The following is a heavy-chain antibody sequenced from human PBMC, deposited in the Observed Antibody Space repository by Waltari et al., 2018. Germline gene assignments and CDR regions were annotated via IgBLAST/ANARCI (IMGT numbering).Heavy chain of an antibody. CDR3: ARVGNYFDSSGYSLDAFDI. J-gene: IGHJ3*02. Sequence: EVQLVESGGGLVQPGGSLRVSCAASGFTFSDYYMDWVRQAPGKGLEWVGRIRNKANSYSTSYAASGRGRFTTSRDDSKNSVYLQMSSLKTDDTAVYYCARVGNYFDSSGYSLDAFDIWGQGTMVTVSS. V-gene: IGHV3-72*01. CDR2: IRNKANSYST. CDR1: GFTFSDYY. D-gene: IGHD3-22*01.